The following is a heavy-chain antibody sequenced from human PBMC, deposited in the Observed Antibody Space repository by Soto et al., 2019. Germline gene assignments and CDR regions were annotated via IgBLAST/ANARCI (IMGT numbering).Heavy chain of an antibody. Sequence: SVKVSGKASGGTFSSYAISWVRQAPGQGLEWMGGIIPIFGTANYAQKFQGRVTITADESTSTAYMELSSLRSEDTAVYYCARDPDYYGSGSYYNAHYYYYYGMDVWGQGTTVTVSS. J-gene: IGHJ6*02. CDR2: IIPIFGTA. CDR3: ARDPDYYGSGSYYNAHYYYYYGMDV. CDR1: GGTFSSYA. V-gene: IGHV1-69*13. D-gene: IGHD3-10*01.